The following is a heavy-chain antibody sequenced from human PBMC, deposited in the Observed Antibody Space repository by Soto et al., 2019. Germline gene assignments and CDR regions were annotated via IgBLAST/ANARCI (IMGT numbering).Heavy chain of an antibody. D-gene: IGHD6-13*01. J-gene: IGHJ6*02. Sequence: SGPTLVNPTQTLTLTCTFSGFSLSTSGVGVGWIRQPPGKALEWLALIYWDDDKRYSPSLKSRLTITKDTSKNQVVLTMTNMDPVDTATFSFAHSESSSWYGPYYYGMDAGGQGTTATVSS. CDR2: IYWDDDK. CDR1: GFSLSTSGVG. V-gene: IGHV2-5*02. CDR3: AHSESSSWYGPYYYGMDA.